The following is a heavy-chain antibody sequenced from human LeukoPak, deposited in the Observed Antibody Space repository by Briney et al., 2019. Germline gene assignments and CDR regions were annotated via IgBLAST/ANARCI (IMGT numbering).Heavy chain of an antibody. CDR3: ARDTGGGYSCYDC. D-gene: IGHD5-18*01. CDR1: GFTFSSYG. CDR2: IRYDGSNK. Sequence: PGGSLRLSCAASGFTFSSYGMHWVRQAPGKGLEWVAFIRYDGSNKYYADSAKGRFTISRDNSKNTLFLQMNSLRAEDTAVYYCARDTGGGYSCYDCWGQGTLVTVSS. V-gene: IGHV3-30*02. J-gene: IGHJ4*02.